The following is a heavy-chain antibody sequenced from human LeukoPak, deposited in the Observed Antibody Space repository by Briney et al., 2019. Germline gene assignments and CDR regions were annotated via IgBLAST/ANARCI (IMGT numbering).Heavy chain of an antibody. CDR3: SELGSNMIGGV. V-gene: IGHV3-48*03. D-gene: IGHD3-10*02. Sequence: QSGGSLRLSCAASGFTFSSYAMSWVRQAPGKGLEWVSYISSSGSSIHYADSVKGRFTISRDNANNSPYLQMNSLRAEDTAVYYYSELGSNMIGGVWGKGTTVTISS. CDR2: ISSSGSSI. J-gene: IGHJ6*04. CDR1: GFTFSSYA.